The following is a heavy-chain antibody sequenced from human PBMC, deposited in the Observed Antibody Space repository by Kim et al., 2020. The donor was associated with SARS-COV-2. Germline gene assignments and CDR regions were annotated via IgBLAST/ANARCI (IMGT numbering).Heavy chain of an antibody. CDR2: ISHDGTVT. Sequence: GGSLRLSCAVSGFTFNNYVMHWVRQAPGKGPVWVSRISHDGTVTNYADSVKGRFTVSRDNSKNTLYLQMDSLRVDDTAVYYGTRDVDWLFFDYWGPGTLVTVSS. J-gene: IGHJ4*02. CDR3: TRDVDWLFFDY. CDR1: GFTFNNYV. V-gene: IGHV3-74*01. D-gene: IGHD3-9*01.